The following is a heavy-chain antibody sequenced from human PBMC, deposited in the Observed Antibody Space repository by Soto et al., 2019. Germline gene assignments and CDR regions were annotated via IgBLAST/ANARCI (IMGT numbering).Heavy chain of an antibody. CDR1: GFAFSNYG. V-gene: IGHV3-33*01. CDR3: ARDWWEEPAGKETVSQFDY. Sequence: GPSLILSCTASGFAFSNYGIHWERQAPCRGLGGVAFMWSPGTKRFYAGSVRGRFTISRDNSKNTIYLQMNSLRAEDTAVYYCARDWWEEPAGKETVSQFDYWGQGT. D-gene: IGHD6-13*01. J-gene: IGHJ4*02. CDR2: MWSPGTKR.